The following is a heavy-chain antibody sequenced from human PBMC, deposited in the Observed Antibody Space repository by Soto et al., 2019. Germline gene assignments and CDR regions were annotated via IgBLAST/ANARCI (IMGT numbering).Heavy chain of an antibody. CDR3: ARERAYCGGDRYGYRAFDY. V-gene: IGHV4-30-4*01. D-gene: IGHD2-21*02. Sequence: SETLSLTCTVSGGSISSGDYYWSWIRQPPGKGLEWIGYIYYSGSTYYNPSLKSRVTISVDTSKNQFSLKLSSVTAADTAVYYCARERAYCGGDRYGYRAFDYWGQGTLVTVS. J-gene: IGHJ4*02. CDR2: IYYSGST. CDR1: GGSISSGDYY.